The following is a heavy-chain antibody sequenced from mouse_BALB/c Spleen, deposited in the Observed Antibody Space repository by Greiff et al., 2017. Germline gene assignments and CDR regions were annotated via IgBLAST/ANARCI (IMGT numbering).Heavy chain of an antibody. CDR1: GYTFTSYW. Sequence: VQLQQSGAELARPGASVKLSCKASGYTFTSYWMQWVKQRPGQGLEWIGAIYPGDGDTRYTQKFKGKATLTADKSSSTAYMQLSSLASEDSAVYYCARSNYWYFDVWGAGTTVTVSS. CDR2: IYPGDGDT. J-gene: IGHJ1*01. V-gene: IGHV1-87*01. CDR3: ARSNYWYFDV.